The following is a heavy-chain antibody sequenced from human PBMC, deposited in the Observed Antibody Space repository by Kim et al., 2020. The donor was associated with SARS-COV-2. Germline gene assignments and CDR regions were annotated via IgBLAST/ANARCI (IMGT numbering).Heavy chain of an antibody. CDR1: GFTFTSSA. V-gene: IGHV1-58*01. D-gene: IGHD3-22*01. Sequence: SVKVSCKASGFTFTSSAVQWVRQARGQRLEWIGWIVVGSGNTNYAQKFQERVTITRDMSTSTAYMELSSLRSEDTAVYYCAAIYDSSGYYYGFDYWGQGTLVTVSS. CDR3: AAIYDSSGYYYGFDY. J-gene: IGHJ4*02. CDR2: IVVGSGNT.